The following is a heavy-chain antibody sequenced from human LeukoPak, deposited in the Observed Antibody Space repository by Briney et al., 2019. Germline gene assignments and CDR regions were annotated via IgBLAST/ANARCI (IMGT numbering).Heavy chain of an antibody. CDR2: INHSGST. V-gene: IGHV4-34*01. J-gene: IGHJ1*01. CDR1: GGSFSGYY. CDR3: ATRGESTFGGVIVEYFQH. Sequence: SETLSLTCAVYGGSFSGYYWSWIRQPPGKGLEWIGEINHSGSTNYNPSLKSPVTISVDTSKNQFSLKLSSVTAADTAVYYCATRGESTFGGVIVEYFQHWGQGTLVTVSS. D-gene: IGHD3-16*02.